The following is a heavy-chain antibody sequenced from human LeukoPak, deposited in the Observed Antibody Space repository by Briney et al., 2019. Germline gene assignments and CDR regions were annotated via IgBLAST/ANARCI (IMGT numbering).Heavy chain of an antibody. V-gene: IGHV4-34*01. CDR2: INHSGST. CDR3: ARGRSSYQLLSYYYCGMDV. J-gene: IGHJ6*04. Sequence: SETLSLTCAVYGGSFSGYYWSWIRQPPGKGLEWIGEINHSGSTNYNPSLKSRVTISVDTSKNQFSLKLSSVTAADTAVYYCARGRSSYQLLSYYYCGMDVWGKGTTVTVSS. CDR1: GGSFSGYY. D-gene: IGHD2-2*01.